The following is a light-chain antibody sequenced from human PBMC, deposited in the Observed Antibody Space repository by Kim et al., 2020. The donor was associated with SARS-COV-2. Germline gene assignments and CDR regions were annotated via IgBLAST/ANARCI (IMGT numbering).Light chain of an antibody. CDR3: SSYAGSNNVV. CDR1: SSDVGGYNY. V-gene: IGLV2-8*01. Sequence: QSALTQSPSASGSPGQSVTISCTGTSSDVGGYNYVSWYQQHPGKSPKLMIYEVNKRPSGVPDRFSGSKSGNTASLTVSGLQAEDEADYYCSSYAGSNNVVFGGGTKVTVL. CDR2: EVN. J-gene: IGLJ2*01.